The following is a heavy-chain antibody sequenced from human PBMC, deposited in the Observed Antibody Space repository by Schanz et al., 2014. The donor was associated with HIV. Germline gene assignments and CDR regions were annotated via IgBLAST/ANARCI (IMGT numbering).Heavy chain of an antibody. V-gene: IGHV1-2*02. CDR2: INPNSGGT. CDR1: GDTFTGDF. Sequence: QVQLVQSGAAVKKPGASVKVSCKASGDTFTGDFMHWVRQAPGQGLEWMGWINPNSGGTNYAQKLQGRVTMTRDTSISSAYMELSRLRSDDTAVYYCARGIVGATPAFDIWGQGTMVTVSS. D-gene: IGHD1-26*01. J-gene: IGHJ3*02. CDR3: ARGIVGATPAFDI.